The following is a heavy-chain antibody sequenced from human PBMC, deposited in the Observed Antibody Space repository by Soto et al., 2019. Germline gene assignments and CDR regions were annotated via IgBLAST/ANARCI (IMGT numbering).Heavy chain of an antibody. J-gene: IGHJ5*02. CDR3: ARVFRYCGGDCYRNNWFDP. Sequence: EVQLVESGGGLVQPGGSLRLSCAASGFTFSSYSMNWVRQAPGKGLEWVSYISSSSSTIYYADSVKGRFTISRDNAKNSLYLQMNSLRDEDTAVYYCARVFRYCGGDCYRNNWFDPWGQGTLVTVSS. CDR2: ISSSSSTI. D-gene: IGHD2-21*02. CDR1: GFTFSSYS. V-gene: IGHV3-48*02.